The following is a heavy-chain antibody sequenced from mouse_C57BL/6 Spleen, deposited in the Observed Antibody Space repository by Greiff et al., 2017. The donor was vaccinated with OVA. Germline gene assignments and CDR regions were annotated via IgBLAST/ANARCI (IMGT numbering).Heavy chain of an antibody. CDR3: ARGEAMDY. CDR1: GYTFTSYW. J-gene: IGHJ4*01. Sequence: VKLQQPGAELVMPGASVKLSCKASGYTFTSYWMHWVKQRPGQGLEWIGEIDPSDSYTNYNQKFKGKSTLTVDKSSSTASMQLSSLTSEDSAVYYCARGEAMDYWGQGTSVTVSS. V-gene: IGHV1-69*01. CDR2: IDPSDSYT.